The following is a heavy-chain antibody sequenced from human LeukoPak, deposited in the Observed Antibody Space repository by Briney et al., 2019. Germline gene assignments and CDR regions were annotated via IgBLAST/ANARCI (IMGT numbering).Heavy chain of an antibody. CDR2: IYPGDSDT. V-gene: IGHV5-51*01. Sequence: GESLKISCKASGYSFISYWIAWVRQMPGKGLEWMGIIYPGDSDTRYSPSFQGQVTISVDKSISTAYLQWSSLKASDTAMYYCARHSYLGDPAWGAFDIWGQGTMVTVSS. CDR1: GYSFISYW. J-gene: IGHJ3*02. CDR3: ARHSYLGDPAWGAFDI. D-gene: IGHD3-3*02.